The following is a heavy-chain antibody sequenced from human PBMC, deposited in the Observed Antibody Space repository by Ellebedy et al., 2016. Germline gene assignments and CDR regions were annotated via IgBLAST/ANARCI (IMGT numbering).Heavy chain of an antibody. CDR1: GFTFSSYW. CDR2: IKQDGSEK. Sequence: GESLKISCAASGFTFSSYWMSWVRQAPGKGLEWVANIKQDGSEKYYVDSVKGRFTISRDNAKNSLYLQMNSLRAEDTAVYYCAREYYDYVWGSYRAYYYFDYWGQGTLVTVSS. CDR3: AREYYDYVWGSYRAYYYFDY. V-gene: IGHV3-7*01. J-gene: IGHJ4*02. D-gene: IGHD3-16*02.